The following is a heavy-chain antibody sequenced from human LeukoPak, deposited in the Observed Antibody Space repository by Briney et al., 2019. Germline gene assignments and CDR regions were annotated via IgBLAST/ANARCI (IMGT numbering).Heavy chain of an antibody. D-gene: IGHD1-7*01. Sequence: GGSLRLSCAASGFTFSSYGMHWVRQAPGKGLEWVAVISYDGSNKYYADSVKGRFTISRDNSKNTLYLQMNSLRAEDTAVYYCAKDGNNWNYSGFDYWGQGTLVTVSS. CDR1: GFTFSSYG. V-gene: IGHV3-30*18. CDR3: AKDGNNWNYSGFDY. CDR2: ISYDGSNK. J-gene: IGHJ4*02.